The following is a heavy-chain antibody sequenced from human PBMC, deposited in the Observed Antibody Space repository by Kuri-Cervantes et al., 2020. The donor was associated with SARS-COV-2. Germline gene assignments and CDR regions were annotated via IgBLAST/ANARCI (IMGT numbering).Heavy chain of an antibody. D-gene: IGHD3-22*01. Sequence: SVKVSCKASGYTFTSYAMHWVRQAPGQRLEWMGGIIPIFGTANYAQKFQGRVTITADKSTSTAYMELSSLRSEDTAVYYCARGYDSSGYVFDYWGQGTLVTVSS. CDR1: GYTFTSYA. V-gene: IGHV1-69*06. CDR3: ARGYDSSGYVFDY. CDR2: IIPIFGTA. J-gene: IGHJ4*02.